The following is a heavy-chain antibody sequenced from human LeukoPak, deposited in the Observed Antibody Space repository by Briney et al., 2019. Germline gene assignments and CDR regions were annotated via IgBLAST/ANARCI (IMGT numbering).Heavy chain of an antibody. J-gene: IGHJ6*03. CDR3: ARVFWVPNYYYYYMDV. D-gene: IGHD3-3*01. Sequence: SKTLSLTCTVSGGSISSYYWSWIRQPPGKGLEWIGYIYYSGSTNYNPSLKSRVTISVDTSKNQFSLKLSSVTAADTAVYYCARVFWVPNYYYYYMDVWGKGTTVTVSS. CDR2: IYYSGST. CDR1: GGSISSYY. V-gene: IGHV4-59*01.